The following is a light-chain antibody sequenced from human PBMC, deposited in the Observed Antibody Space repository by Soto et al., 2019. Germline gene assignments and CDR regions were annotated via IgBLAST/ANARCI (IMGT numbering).Light chain of an antibody. CDR2: SYD. CDR3: AAWDDSLNGYV. CDR1: SSNIGSNT. Sequence: QSVLTQPPSASGTPGQRVTISCSGSSSNIGSNTVNLYQQLPGTAPKLLIYSYDQRPSGVPDRFSGSKSGTSASLAISGLQSEDEADYYCAAWDDSLNGYVFGTGTKLTVL. J-gene: IGLJ1*01. V-gene: IGLV1-44*01.